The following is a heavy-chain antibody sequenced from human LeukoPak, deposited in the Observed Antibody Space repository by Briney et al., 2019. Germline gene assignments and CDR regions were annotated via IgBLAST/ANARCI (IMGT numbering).Heavy chain of an antibody. D-gene: IGHD5-18*01. J-gene: IGHJ6*02. V-gene: IGHV4-59*01. CDR1: GGSISSFY. Sequence: SETLSLTCTVSGGSISSFYWSWIRQPPGKGLEWIGYIYYSGSTNYNPSLKSRVTISVNTSKNQFSLKLSSVTAADTAVYYCARDTRGYSYGYPYYYGMDVWGQGTTVTVSS. CDR2: IYYSGST. CDR3: ARDTRGYSYGYPYYYGMDV.